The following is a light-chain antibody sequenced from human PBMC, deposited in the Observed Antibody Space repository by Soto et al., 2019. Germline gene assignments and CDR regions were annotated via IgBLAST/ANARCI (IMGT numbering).Light chain of an antibody. J-gene: IGKJ1*01. V-gene: IGKV3-20*01. CDR3: QQDGCSPT. CDR2: GAS. Sequence: THSTDTPSTSPWTQSKLSSRARQIGSSNYSAWYQQKPGQAPRLLIGGASSGATGIPDRFSGRGSGTYFTLTISRLDQEYFAYYYWQQDGCSPTFGQGTKVDIK. CDR1: QIGSSNY.